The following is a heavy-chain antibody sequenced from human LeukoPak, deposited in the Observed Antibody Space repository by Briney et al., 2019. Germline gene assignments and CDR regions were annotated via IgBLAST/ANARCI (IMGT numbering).Heavy chain of an antibody. CDR2: IYPGDSDT. J-gene: IGHJ6*03. CDR1: GYSFTSYW. V-gene: IGHV5-51*01. CDR3: ARQARSSPPSVGSYSYMDV. D-gene: IGHD6-6*01. Sequence: PGESLKISCKGSGYSFTSYWIGWVRQMPGKGLEWMGIIYPGDSDTRYSPSFQGQVTISADKSISTAYLQWSSLKASDTAMYYCARQARSSPPSVGSYSYMDVWGKGTTVTVSS.